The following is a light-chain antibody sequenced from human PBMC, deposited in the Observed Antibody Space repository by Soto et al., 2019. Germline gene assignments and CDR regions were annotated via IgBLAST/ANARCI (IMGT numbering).Light chain of an antibody. CDR2: GAS. J-gene: IGKJ1*01. Sequence: EIVLTQSPGTLSLSPGERATLSCRASQSLNSFSLAWYHQKPGQAPRLLLYGASNRATGIPDRFSGSGSGTDFTLTISRLHTEDFAVYYCQQYDISPRTFGQWTKVQVK. CDR1: QSLNSFS. V-gene: IGKV3-20*01. CDR3: QQYDISPRT.